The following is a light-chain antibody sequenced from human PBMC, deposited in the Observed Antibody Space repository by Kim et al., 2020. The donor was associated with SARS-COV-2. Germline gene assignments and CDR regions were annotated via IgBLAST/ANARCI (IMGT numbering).Light chain of an antibody. CDR1: ESVSIW. J-gene: IGKJ3*01. CDR2: KAS. Sequence: SASGGDRVTITCRASESVSIWLAWYQQKPGEAPKVLIYKASTLESGVPSRFSGSGSGTEFTLTISSLQPGDFATYHCQQYDRYPFTFGPGTKVDIK. CDR3: QQYDRYPFT. V-gene: IGKV1-5*03.